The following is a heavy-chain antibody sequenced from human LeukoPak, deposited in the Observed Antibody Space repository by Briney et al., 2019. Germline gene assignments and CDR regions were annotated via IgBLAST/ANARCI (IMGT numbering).Heavy chain of an antibody. D-gene: IGHD1-26*01. J-gene: IGHJ4*02. CDR1: GFTFGDYA. CDR2: IRSKAYGGTT. Sequence: GGSLRLSCTASGFTFGDYAMSWVRQAPGKGLEWVGFIRSKAYGGTTEYAASVKGRFTISRDDSKSIAYLQMNSLKAEDTAVYYCAKEWELLENWGQGTLVTVSS. V-gene: IGHV3-49*04. CDR3: AKEWELLEN.